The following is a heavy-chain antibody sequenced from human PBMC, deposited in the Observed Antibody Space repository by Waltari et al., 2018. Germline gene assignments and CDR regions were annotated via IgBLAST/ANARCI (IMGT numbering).Heavy chain of an antibody. J-gene: IGHJ4*02. V-gene: IGHV3-7*01. CDR1: GFTFSSYW. CDR3: ATPTIQYYFDY. D-gene: IGHD1-1*01. Sequence: EVQLVESGGGLVQPGGSLRLSCAASGFTFSSYWMSWVRQAPGKGLEWVANIKQDGSEKYYVDSVKGRFTISRDNAKNSLYLQMNSLRAEDTAVYYCATPTIQYYFDYWGQGTLVTVSS. CDR2: IKQDGSEK.